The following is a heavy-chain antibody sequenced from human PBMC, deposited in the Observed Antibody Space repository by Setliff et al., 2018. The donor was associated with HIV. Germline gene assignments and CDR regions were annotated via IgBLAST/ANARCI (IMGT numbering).Heavy chain of an antibody. CDR3: ARMQAHYNFWRSTYYFDY. CDR1: GYPFTSYG. Sequence: ASVKVSCKASGYPFTSYGICWVRQAPGHGLEWMGYISPYNGDAYYAEKFQGRVTMTTDTSTTAVSMELTNLRSDDTAVYFCARMQAHYNFWRSTYYFDYWGQGAPVTSPQ. CDR2: ISPYNGDA. V-gene: IGHV1-18*01. D-gene: IGHD3-3*01. J-gene: IGHJ4*02.